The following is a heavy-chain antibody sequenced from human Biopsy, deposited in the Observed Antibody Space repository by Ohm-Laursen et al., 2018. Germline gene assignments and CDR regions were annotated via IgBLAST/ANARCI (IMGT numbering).Heavy chain of an antibody. CDR2: ISETSSHI. J-gene: IGHJ6*02. D-gene: IGHD6-6*01. V-gene: IGHV3-21*01. CDR1: GFSVSSYD. CDR3: ARDSSRRAREGGMDV. Sequence: SLRLSCTASGFSVSSYDMNWVRQAPGKGLGWISYISETSSHIYDADSVRGRFTVARDIAKNSLYLQLNSLRVEDTDVYYCARDSSRRAREGGMDVWGQGTTVTVSS.